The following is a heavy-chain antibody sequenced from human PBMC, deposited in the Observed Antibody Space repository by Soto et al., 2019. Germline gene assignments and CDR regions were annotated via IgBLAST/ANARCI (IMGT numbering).Heavy chain of an antibody. J-gene: IGHJ6*02. CDR2: IYYSGST. CDR1: GGSISSGGYY. V-gene: IGHV4-31*03. CDR3: AKLADYDFWSGYSAPAYGMDV. D-gene: IGHD3-3*01. Sequence: SETLSLTCTVSGGSISSGGYYWSWIRQHPGRGLEWIGYIYYSGSTYYNPSLKSRVTISVDTSKNQFSLKLSSVTAADTAVYYCAKLADYDFWSGYSAPAYGMDVWGQGTTVTVSS.